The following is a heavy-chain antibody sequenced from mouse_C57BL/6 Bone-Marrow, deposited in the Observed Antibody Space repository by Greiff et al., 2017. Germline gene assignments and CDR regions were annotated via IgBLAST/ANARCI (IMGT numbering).Heavy chain of an antibody. D-gene: IGHD1-1*01. CDR3: ARVERYYYAMDY. CDR1: GYTFTDYY. V-gene: IGHV1-19*01. J-gene: IGHJ4*01. Sequence: VQLQQSGPVLVKPGASVKMSCKASGYTFTDYYMTWVKQSHGKSLEWIGVINPYNGGTSYNQKFKGQATLTVDKSSSTAYMELNSLTSEDSAVYYCARVERYYYAMDYWGQGTSVTVAS. CDR2: INPYNGGT.